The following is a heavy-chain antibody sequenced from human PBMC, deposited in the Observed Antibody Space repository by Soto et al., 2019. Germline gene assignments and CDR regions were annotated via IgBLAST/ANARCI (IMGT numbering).Heavy chain of an antibody. D-gene: IGHD2-8*01. CDR1: GFTFSRYG. V-gene: IGHV3-21*04. J-gene: IGHJ4*02. CDR2: ISSTTSYV. Sequence: PGGSLRLSCAASGFTFSRYGMNWLRQAPGKGLEWVASISSTTSYVYYADSVKGRFSTSRDNAKNSLYLQMNSLRSEDTAVYYCARELVHCTNGVCYPEGSFYFDYWGQGTLVTVSS. CDR3: ARELVHCTNGVCYPEGSFYFDY.